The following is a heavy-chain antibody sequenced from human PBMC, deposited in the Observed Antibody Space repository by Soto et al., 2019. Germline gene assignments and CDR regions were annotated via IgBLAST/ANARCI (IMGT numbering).Heavy chain of an antibody. CDR3: ARSQGYYGSGSYYKIPPNYYYYMDV. CDR2: INHSGST. CDR1: GGSFIGYY. V-gene: IGHV4-34*01. J-gene: IGHJ6*03. Sequence: SETLSLTCAVYGGSFIGYYWSWIRQPPGKGLEWIGEINHSGSTNYNPSLKSRVTISVDTSKNQFSLKLSSVTAADTAVYYCARSQGYYGSGSYYKIPPNYYYYMDVWGKGTTVTVSS. D-gene: IGHD3-10*01.